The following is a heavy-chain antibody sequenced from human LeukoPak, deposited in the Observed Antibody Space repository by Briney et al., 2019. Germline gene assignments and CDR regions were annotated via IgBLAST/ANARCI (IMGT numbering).Heavy chain of an antibody. Sequence: GESLKISCKGSGYSFTSYWIGWVHQMPGKGLEWMGIIYPGDSDTRYSPSFQGQVTISADKSISTAYLQWSSLKASDTAMYYCARRLPRGYSGYDPYYFDYWGQGTLVTVS. CDR1: GYSFTSYW. J-gene: IGHJ4*02. D-gene: IGHD5-12*01. CDR2: IYPGDSDT. CDR3: ARRLPRGYSGYDPYYFDY. V-gene: IGHV5-51*07.